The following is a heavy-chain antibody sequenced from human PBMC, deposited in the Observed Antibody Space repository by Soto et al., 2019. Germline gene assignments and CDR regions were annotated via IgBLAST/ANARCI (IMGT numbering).Heavy chain of an antibody. J-gene: IGHJ4*02. Sequence: GGSLRLSCPTSGFPFSDYYMSWIRQAPGKGLEWLSHISPKSTYRNYADSVKGRFTISRDNTKSSLFLQMNSLGVEDTAVYYCVRGGGGGLFEHWGQGVLVTVPS. D-gene: IGHD2-21*01. CDR2: ISPKSTYR. V-gene: IGHV3-11*06. CDR1: GFPFSDYY. CDR3: VRGGGGGLFEH.